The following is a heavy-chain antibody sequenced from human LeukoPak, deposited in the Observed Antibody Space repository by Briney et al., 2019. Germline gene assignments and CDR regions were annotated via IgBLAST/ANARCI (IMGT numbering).Heavy chain of an antibody. CDR3: AKSSYYDASGYYREFYFDS. CDR1: GFTFSSYA. D-gene: IGHD3-22*01. Sequence: GRSLRLSCAASGFTFSSYAMHWVRHAPGKGLEWVSSISGSGGSTHYVDSVKGRFTISRDKTKNTLYLQMNSLRAEDTAVYYCAKSSYYDASGYYREFYFDSWGQGTLVTVSS. J-gene: IGHJ4*02. V-gene: IGHV3-23*01. CDR2: ISGSGGST.